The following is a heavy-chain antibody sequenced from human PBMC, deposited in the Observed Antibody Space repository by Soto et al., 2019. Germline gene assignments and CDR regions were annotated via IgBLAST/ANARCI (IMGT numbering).Heavy chain of an antibody. Sequence: QVHLVESGGGLVKPGGSLRLSCTVSGFAFRHNYLTWIRQAPGKGLEWLSYISTSGSPSYYAGSVKGRFTISTDNAKKSLYLQMDSLRAEDTGGDYCATGGIYYESWGQGTLVTVSS. V-gene: IGHV3-11*01. CDR3: ATGGIYYES. CDR2: ISTSGSPS. J-gene: IGHJ5*02. D-gene: IGHD1-26*01. CDR1: GFAFRHNY.